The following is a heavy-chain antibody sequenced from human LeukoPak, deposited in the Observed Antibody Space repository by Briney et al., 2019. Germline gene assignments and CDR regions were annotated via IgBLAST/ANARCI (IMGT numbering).Heavy chain of an antibody. CDR1: GGSISSSNW. CDR3: ARDHRGYSYGLFDS. V-gene: IGHV4-4*02. CDR2: IYHGGDT. J-gene: IGHJ4*02. Sequence: PSETLSLTCSVSGGSISSSNWWCWVRQPPGTGLEWIEEIYHGGDTNYNPSLKSRVSISVDTSKNQFSLRLSSVTAADTAVYYCARDHRGYSYGLFDSWGQGTLVTVSS. D-gene: IGHD5-18*01.